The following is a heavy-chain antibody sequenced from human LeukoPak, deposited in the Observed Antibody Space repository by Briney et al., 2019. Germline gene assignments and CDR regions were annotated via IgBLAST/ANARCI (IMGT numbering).Heavy chain of an antibody. CDR3: AKENRPRGGANWFDP. CDR2: ISGSGGSP. Sequence: GGSLRLSCAAPGFTFSSYAMSWVRQAPGKGLEWVSAISGSGGSPYYADSVKGRFTISRDNSKNTLYLQMNSLRAEDTAAYYCAKENRPRGGANWFDPWGQGTLVTVSS. V-gene: IGHV3-23*01. CDR1: GFTFSSYA. D-gene: IGHD3-10*01. J-gene: IGHJ5*02.